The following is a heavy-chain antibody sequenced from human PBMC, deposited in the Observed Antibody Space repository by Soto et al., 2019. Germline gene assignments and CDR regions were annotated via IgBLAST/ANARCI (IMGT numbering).Heavy chain of an antibody. CDR2: IYPGDSDT. Sequence: LQRVSRKGAEGRCIEYGVGWVRKMKGKGLEWMGVIYPGDSDTRYSPSFQGHVTISADKSISTAYLQWSSLKASDTAIYYCASTYVVSTIDDGRDAFDIWGQATMVTVSS. CDR3: ASTYVVSTIDDGRDAFDI. CDR1: EGRCIEYG. V-gene: IGHV5-51*01. D-gene: IGHD5-12*01. J-gene: IGHJ3*02.